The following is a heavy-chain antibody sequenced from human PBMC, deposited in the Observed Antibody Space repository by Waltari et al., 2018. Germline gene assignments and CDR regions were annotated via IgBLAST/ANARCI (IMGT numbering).Heavy chain of an antibody. J-gene: IGHJ3*01. Sequence: QITLKESGPTLVKPTQTLVLTCTFSGFSLTTNGVGVGWIRQPQGKAPEWLALIYWNDDERYNPSLRSRLTITKDTSKNQVVLTMTNMDPVETATYFCAHEFGAFDFWGQGTMVTVSS. D-gene: IGHD3-16*01. CDR3: AHEFGAFDF. CDR2: IYWNDDE. V-gene: IGHV2-5*01. CDR1: GFSLTTNGVG.